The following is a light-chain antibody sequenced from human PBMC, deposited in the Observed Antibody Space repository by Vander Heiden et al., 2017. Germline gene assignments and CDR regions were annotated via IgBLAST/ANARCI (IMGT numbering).Light chain of an antibody. V-gene: IGKV3-15*01. Sequence: EVVMTQSPATLSVSPGERATLSCRASQRVSSNLAWYQQKPGQAPRLLIYGASTRATGIPARFSGSGSGTEFTLTISSLQSEDFAIYYCQQENNWPITFGGGTKVEIK. CDR2: GAS. J-gene: IGKJ4*01. CDR3: QQENNWPIT. CDR1: QRVSSN.